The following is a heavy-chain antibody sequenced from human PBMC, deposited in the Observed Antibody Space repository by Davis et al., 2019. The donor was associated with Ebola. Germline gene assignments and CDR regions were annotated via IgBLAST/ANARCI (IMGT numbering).Heavy chain of an antibody. V-gene: IGHV4-39*07. D-gene: IGHD4-23*01. CDR1: GGSISSSSYY. Sequence: SETLSLTCTVSGGSISSSSYYWGWIRQPPGKGLEWIGSIYYSGSTYYNPSLKSRVTISVDTSKNQFSLKLSSVTAADTAVYYCARGSTTVVTLWYFDLWGRGTLVTVSS. J-gene: IGHJ2*01. CDR3: ARGSTTVVTLWYFDL. CDR2: IYYSGST.